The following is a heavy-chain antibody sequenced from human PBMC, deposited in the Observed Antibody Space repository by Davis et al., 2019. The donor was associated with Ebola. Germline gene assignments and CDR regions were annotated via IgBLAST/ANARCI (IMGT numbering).Heavy chain of an antibody. Sequence: GGSLRLSCAASGFTFSSYAMSWVRQAPGKGLEWVSAISGSGGSTYYADSVKGRFTISRDNAKNSLYLQMNSLRAEDTAVYYCARDPEWWSPVGGGFDYWGQGTLVTVSS. D-gene: IGHD2-15*01. CDR1: GFTFSSYA. CDR2: ISGSGGST. CDR3: ARDPEWWSPVGGGFDY. J-gene: IGHJ4*02. V-gene: IGHV3-23*01.